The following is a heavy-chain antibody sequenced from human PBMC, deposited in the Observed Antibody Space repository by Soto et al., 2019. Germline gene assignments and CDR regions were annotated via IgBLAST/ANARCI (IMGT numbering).Heavy chain of an antibody. Sequence: QVQLVESGGGVVQPGRSLRLSCAASGFTFSSYGMHWVRQAPGKGLEWVAVISYDGSNKYYADSVKGRFTISRDNSKNPLYLQMNSLRAEDTAVYYCAKDAGPNYPPKRWLQPLTGWGQGTLVTVSS. CDR3: AKDAGPNYPPKRWLQPLTG. D-gene: IGHD3-9*01. V-gene: IGHV3-30*18. CDR2: ISYDGSNK. J-gene: IGHJ4*02. CDR1: GFTFSSYG.